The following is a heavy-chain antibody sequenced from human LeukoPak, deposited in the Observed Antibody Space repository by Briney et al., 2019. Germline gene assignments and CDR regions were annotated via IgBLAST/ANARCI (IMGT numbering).Heavy chain of an antibody. CDR1: GYSISSGYY. CDR3: AREVWFGELYGY. CDR2: IYHSGST. Sequence: SETLSLTCTVSGYSISSGYYWGWIRQPPGKGLEWIGSIYHSGSTYYNPSLKSRVTISVDTSKNQFSLKLSSVTAADTAVYYCAREVWFGELYGYWGQGTLVTVSS. J-gene: IGHJ4*02. D-gene: IGHD3-10*01. V-gene: IGHV4-38-2*02.